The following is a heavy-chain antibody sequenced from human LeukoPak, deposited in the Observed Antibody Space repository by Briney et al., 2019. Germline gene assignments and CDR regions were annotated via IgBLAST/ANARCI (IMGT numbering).Heavy chain of an antibody. Sequence: SETLSLTCTVSGGSISSTGHYWGWIRQPPGKGLEWIGSIYYSGSTYYNPSLKSRVTISVDTSKNQFSLKLSSVTAADTAVYYCASYSSSWYDYYYYGMDVWGQGTTVTVSS. D-gene: IGHD6-13*01. CDR3: ASYSSSWYDYYYYGMDV. J-gene: IGHJ6*02. V-gene: IGHV4-39*01. CDR2: IYYSGST. CDR1: GGSISSTGHY.